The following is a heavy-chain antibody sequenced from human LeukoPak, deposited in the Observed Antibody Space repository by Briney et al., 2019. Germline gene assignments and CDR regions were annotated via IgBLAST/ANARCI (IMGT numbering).Heavy chain of an antibody. CDR2: ISSNGGST. CDR3: VKDMYRIAEPAPGA. D-gene: IGHD6-13*01. Sequence: GGSLRLSCSASGFTFSNYTMHWVRQAPGKGLEYVSSISSNGGSTYSADSVKGRFTISRDNSKNTLYLQMSSLRAEDTAVYYCVKDMYRIAEPAPGAWGQGTLVSVSS. V-gene: IGHV3-64D*09. J-gene: IGHJ5*02. CDR1: GFTFSNYT.